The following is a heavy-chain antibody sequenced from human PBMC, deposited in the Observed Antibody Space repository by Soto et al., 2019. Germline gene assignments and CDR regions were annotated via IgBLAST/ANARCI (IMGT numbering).Heavy chain of an antibody. V-gene: IGHV3-7*01. CDR2: IKEDGSEK. J-gene: IGHJ3*02. Sequence: EVQLLESGGGLVQPGGSPRLSCEVSGFTFRSYWMSWVRQAPGKGLEWVANIKEDGSEKYYVASVKGRFTISRDNAKNSLFLQMSRLRAEDTALYHCAREGHYGHDDFDIWGQGTMVTVSS. CDR1: GFTFRSYW. D-gene: IGHD3-16*01. CDR3: AREGHYGHDDFDI.